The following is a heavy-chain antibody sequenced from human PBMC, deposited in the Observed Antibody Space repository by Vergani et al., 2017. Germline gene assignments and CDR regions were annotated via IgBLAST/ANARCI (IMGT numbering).Heavy chain of an antibody. V-gene: IGHV3-23*01. J-gene: IGHJ5*01. D-gene: IGHD1-26*01. Sequence: EVQLLESGGSLKQPGGSVRLSCAASGFTFSTYAMHWVRQAPGKGLEWVSALTGGGGSTYYADSFKGRFIISRDNSSDTLYLQMNSLRPEDTATYYCVNDAGSYENCFDSWGQETLVTVSS. CDR3: VNDAGSYENCFDS. CDR2: LTGGGGST. CDR1: GFTFSTYA.